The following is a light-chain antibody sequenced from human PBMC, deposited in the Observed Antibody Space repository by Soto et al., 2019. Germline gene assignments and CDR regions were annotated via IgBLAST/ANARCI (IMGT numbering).Light chain of an antibody. Sequence: QSALTQPASVSGSPGQSITITCTGISSDVGRYNLVSWYQQHPGKAPKLMIYEGSKRPSGVSYRFSGSKSGNTASLTISGLQPEDEADYYCCSYAGSVLFGGGTKLTVL. V-gene: IGLV2-23*01. CDR3: CSYAGSVL. J-gene: IGLJ2*01. CDR1: SSDVGRYNL. CDR2: EGS.